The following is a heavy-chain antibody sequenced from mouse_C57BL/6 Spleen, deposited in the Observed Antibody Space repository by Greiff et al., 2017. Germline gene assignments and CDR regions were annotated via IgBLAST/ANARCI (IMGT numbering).Heavy chain of an antibody. CDR2: IDPNSGGT. Sequence: VQLQQPGAELVKPGASVKLSCKASGYTFTSYWMHWVKQRPGRGLEWIGRIDPNSGGTKYNEKFKSKATLTVDKPSSTAYMQLSSLTSEDSAVYYCARGRASITTVVAPMDYWGQGTSVTVSS. D-gene: IGHD1-1*01. V-gene: IGHV1-72*01. J-gene: IGHJ4*01. CDR3: ARGRASITTVVAPMDY. CDR1: GYTFTSYW.